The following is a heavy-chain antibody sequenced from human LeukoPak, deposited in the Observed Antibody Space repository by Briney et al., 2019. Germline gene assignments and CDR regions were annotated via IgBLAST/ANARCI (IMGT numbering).Heavy chain of an antibody. D-gene: IGHD2-8*01. CDR2: ISGDGGNT. V-gene: IGHV3-43*02. CDR3: AKVQKVLLVYITTFDY. CDR1: GFTFDDYA. J-gene: IGHJ4*02. Sequence: PGGSLRLSCVASGFTFDDYAMHWVCQAPGKGLEWVSLISGDGGNTYYTDSVRGRFTISRDNSKNSLYLQMNSLRPEDTALYYCAKVQKVLLVYITTFDYWGQGTLVTVSS.